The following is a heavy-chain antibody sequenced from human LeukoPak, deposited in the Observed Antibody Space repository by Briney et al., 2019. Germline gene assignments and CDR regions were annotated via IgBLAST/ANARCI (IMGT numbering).Heavy chain of an antibody. CDR2: IKSKTDGGTT. V-gene: IGHV3-15*01. D-gene: IGHD3-10*01. J-gene: IGHJ4*02. CDR3: TTDYTSGSPY. Sequence: GGSLGLSCAASGLTFSAAWMSWVRQAPGKGLEWVGRIKSKTDGGTTDYAAPVKGRFTISRDDSKNTLYLQMNRLKTEDTAVYYCTTDYTSGSPYWGQGTLVTVSS. CDR1: GLTFSAAW.